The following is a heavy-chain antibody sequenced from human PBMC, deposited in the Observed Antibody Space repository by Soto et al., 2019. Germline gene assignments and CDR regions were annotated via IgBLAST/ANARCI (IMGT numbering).Heavy chain of an antibody. J-gene: IGHJ4*02. D-gene: IGHD5-12*01. CDR1: GFTFSSYE. CDR3: ARGRDGYNPSFDY. V-gene: IGHV3-48*03. Sequence: EVQLVESGGGLVQPGGSLRLSCAASGFTFSSYEMNWVRQAPGKGLEWVSYISSSGSTIYYADPVKGRFTISRDNAKNSLYLQMNSLRAEDTAVYYCARGRDGYNPSFDYWGQGTLVTVSS. CDR2: ISSSGSTI.